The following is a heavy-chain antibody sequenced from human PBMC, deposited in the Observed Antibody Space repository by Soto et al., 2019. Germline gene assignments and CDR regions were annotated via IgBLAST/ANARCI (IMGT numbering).Heavy chain of an antibody. D-gene: IGHD6-19*01. CDR3: ARHESGYSSGGAHDAFDI. CDR2: MNPSSGNT. V-gene: IGHV1-8*01. CDR1: GYTFTSYD. Sequence: GASVKVSCKASGYTFTSYDINWVRQATGQGLEWMGWMNPSSGNTGYAQKFQGRVTMTRDTSTSTAYMELSSQRSEDIDVYYCARHESGYSSGGAHDAFDIWGQGTMVTVSS. J-gene: IGHJ3*02.